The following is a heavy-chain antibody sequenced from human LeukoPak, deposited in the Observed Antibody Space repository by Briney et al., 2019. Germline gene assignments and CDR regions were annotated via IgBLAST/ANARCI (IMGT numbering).Heavy chain of an antibody. CDR2: ISGSGGST. J-gene: IGHJ4*02. CDR1: GFTLSSYW. Sequence: PGGSLRLSCAASGFTLSSYWIHWVRQAPGKGLEWVSAISGSGGSTYYADSVKGRFTISRDNSKNTLYLQMNSLRAEDTAVYYCAHISSSWPDYWGQGTLVTVSS. V-gene: IGHV3-23*01. D-gene: IGHD6-13*01. CDR3: AHISSSWPDY.